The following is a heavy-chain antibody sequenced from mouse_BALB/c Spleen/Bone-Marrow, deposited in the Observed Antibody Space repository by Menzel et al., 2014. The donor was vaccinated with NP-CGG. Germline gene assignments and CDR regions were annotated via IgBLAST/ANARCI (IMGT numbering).Heavy chain of an antibody. Sequence: QVQLQQSGPGLVAPSQSLSITCTVSGFSLTSYGVHWVRQPPGKGLEWLGVIWAGGSTSYNSALMSRLSISKDNSKSQVFLKMNSLQTDDTAMYYCARDYYGSSYFDYWGQGTTLTVSS. CDR2: IWAGGST. CDR3: ARDYYGSSYFDY. D-gene: IGHD1-1*01. J-gene: IGHJ2*01. CDR1: GFSLTSYG. V-gene: IGHV2-9*02.